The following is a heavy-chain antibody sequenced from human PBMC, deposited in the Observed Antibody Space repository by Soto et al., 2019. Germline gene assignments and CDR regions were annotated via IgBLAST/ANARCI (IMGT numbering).Heavy chain of an antibody. D-gene: IGHD2-2*01. V-gene: IGHV4-59*01. CDR3: ARDHQLLSGGVWWFDP. CDR2: IYYSGST. J-gene: IGHJ5*02. Sequence: SETLSLTCTVSGGSISSYYWSWIRQPPGKGLEWIGYIYYSGSTNYNPSLKSRVTISVDTSKNQFSLKLSSVTAADTAVYYCARDHQLLSGGVWWFDPWGQGTLVTVSS. CDR1: GGSISSYY.